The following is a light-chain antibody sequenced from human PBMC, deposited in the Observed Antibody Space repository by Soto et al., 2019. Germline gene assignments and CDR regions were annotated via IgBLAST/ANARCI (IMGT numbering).Light chain of an antibody. Sequence: EIVLTQSPGTLSLSPGERATLSCRASQSVSSSYLAWYQQKPGQAPRLLIYGASSRATGIPDRFSGSGSGTDFTLTISRLEPADFAVYYCQQYGSSPWTFGQGTKVEIE. CDR1: QSVSSSY. CDR3: QQYGSSPWT. CDR2: GAS. J-gene: IGKJ1*01. V-gene: IGKV3-20*01.